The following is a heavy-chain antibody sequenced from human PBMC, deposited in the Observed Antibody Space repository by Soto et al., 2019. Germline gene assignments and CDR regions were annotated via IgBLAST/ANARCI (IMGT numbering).Heavy chain of an antibody. CDR2: IYYSGST. CDR1: GGSISSSSYY. J-gene: IGHJ6*02. Sequence: PSETLSLTCTVSGGSISSSSYYWGWIRQPPGKGLEWIGSIYYSGSTYYNPSLKSRVTISVDTSKNQFSLKLSSVTAADTAVYYCAIHRLGAGDSGEYYYYGMDVWGQGTTVTVS. D-gene: IGHD3-16*01. V-gene: IGHV4-39*01. CDR3: AIHRLGAGDSGEYYYYGMDV.